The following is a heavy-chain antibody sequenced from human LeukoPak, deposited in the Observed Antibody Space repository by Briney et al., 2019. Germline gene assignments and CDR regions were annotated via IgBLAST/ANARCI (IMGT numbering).Heavy chain of an antibody. D-gene: IGHD2-21*02. V-gene: IGHV3-74*01. CDR3: ARDKASCGGDRYSLGY. J-gene: IGHJ4*02. Sequence: PGGSLRLSCAASGFTFSSYWMHWVRQAPGKGLVWVSRINSDGSRTTYADSVKGRFTISRDNAKNTLHLEMNSLRAADTAVYYCARDKASCGGDRYSLGYWGQGTLVTVSS. CDR2: INSDGSRT. CDR1: GFTFSSYW.